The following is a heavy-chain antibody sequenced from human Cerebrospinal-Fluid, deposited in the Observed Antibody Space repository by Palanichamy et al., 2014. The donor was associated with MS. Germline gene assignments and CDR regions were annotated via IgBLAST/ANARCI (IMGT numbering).Heavy chain of an antibody. D-gene: IGHD4-11*01. V-gene: IGHV4-39*01. Sequence: QLQLQESGPGLVKPSETLSLTCTVSGGSISSGSYYWVWIRQPPGKGLEWIGSLYSSGSTYYNPSLKSRVTISVDTSKNQFSLNLNSVTAADTAVYYCARSEFSNTVGYWGQGTLVTVSS. CDR2: LYSSGST. J-gene: IGHJ4*02. CDR3: ARSEFSNTVGY. CDR1: GGSISSGSYY.